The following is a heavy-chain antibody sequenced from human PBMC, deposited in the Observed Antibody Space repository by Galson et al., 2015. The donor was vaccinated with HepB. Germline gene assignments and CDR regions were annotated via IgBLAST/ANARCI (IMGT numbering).Heavy chain of an antibody. CDR2: IYYSGST. CDR3: ARHLSDIVVVPALYGMDV. J-gene: IGHJ6*02. Sequence: TLSLTCTVSGGSISSSSYYWGWIRQPPGKGLEWIGSIYYSGSTYYNSSLKSRVTISIDTSKNQFSLKLSSVTAADTAVYYCARHLSDIVVVPALYGMDVWGQGTTVTVSS. CDR1: GGSISSSSYY. V-gene: IGHV4-39*01. D-gene: IGHD2-2*01.